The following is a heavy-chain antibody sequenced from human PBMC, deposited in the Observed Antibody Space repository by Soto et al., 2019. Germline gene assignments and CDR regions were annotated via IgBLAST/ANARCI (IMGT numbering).Heavy chain of an antibody. J-gene: IGHJ3*02. CDR3: AKSPPCRWGWEYEHAFDI. V-gene: IGHV3-23*01. CDR1: GFTFSSYA. D-gene: IGHD3-16*01. Sequence: EVQLLESGGGLVQPGGSLILSCAASGFTFSSYAMSWVRQAPGKGLEWVSAISGSGGSTYYADSVKGRFTISRANSKNTLYLQMNSLRAEDTAVYYCAKSPPCRWGWEYEHAFDIWGQVTMVTVSS. CDR2: ISGSGGST.